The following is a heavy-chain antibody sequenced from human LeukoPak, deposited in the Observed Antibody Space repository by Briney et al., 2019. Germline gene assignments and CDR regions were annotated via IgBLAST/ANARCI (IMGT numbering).Heavy chain of an antibody. V-gene: IGHV3-11*01. J-gene: IGHJ4*02. Sequence: GGSLRLSCAASGFTFSDYYMSWIRQAPGKGVEWVSYISSSGSTIYYADSVKGRFTISRDNAKNSLYLQMNSLRAEDTAVYYCARTYYYDSSGYYPPYFDYWGQGTLVTVSS. CDR3: ARTYYYDSSGYYPPYFDY. D-gene: IGHD3-22*01. CDR2: ISSSGSTI. CDR1: GFTFSDYY.